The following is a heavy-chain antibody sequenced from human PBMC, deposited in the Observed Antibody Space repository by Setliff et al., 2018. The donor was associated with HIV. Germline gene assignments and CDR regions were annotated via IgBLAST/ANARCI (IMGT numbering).Heavy chain of an antibody. D-gene: IGHD3-22*01. V-gene: IGHV4-59*01. CDR3: ARGDDFHDGSGCYYP. Sequence: KPSETLSLTCTVSGGSIGLYYWSWIRQPPGKGLEWIGYIYDSHFTNYSPSLQSRVAISVDTSRNQLSLRLDSVTAADTAVYYCARGDDFHDGSGCYYPWGQGTLDTVSS. J-gene: IGHJ5*02. CDR2: IYDSHFT. CDR1: GGSIGLYY.